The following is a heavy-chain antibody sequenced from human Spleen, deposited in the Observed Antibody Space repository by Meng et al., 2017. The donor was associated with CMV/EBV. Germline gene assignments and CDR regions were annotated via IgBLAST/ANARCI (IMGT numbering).Heavy chain of an antibody. Sequence: ASVKVSCKASGYTFTSYYMHWVRQAPGQGLEWMGIINPSGGSTSYAQKFQGRVTMTRDTSTSTPYMELRSLSSDDTAVYFCARERFYDCWCTYYVYYYGMDVWGQGTTVTVSS. CDR2: INPSGGST. V-gene: IGHV1-46*01. J-gene: IGHJ6*02. D-gene: IGHD3-3*01. CDR3: ARERFYDCWCTYYVYYYGMDV. CDR1: GYTFTSYY.